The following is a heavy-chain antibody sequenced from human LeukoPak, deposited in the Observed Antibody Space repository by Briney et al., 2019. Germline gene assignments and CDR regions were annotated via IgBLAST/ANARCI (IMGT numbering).Heavy chain of an antibody. Sequence: SVKVSCKASGGTFSTYAISWVRQAPGQGLEWMGGIIPIFGTPKYAQKFQGRLTITADRSTSTAYMELRSLRSDDTAVYYCATSNYVAAALGYFDYWGQGTLVTVSS. J-gene: IGHJ4*02. CDR3: ATSNYVAAALGYFDY. CDR2: IIPIFGTP. D-gene: IGHD6-13*01. CDR1: GGTFSTYA. V-gene: IGHV1-69*06.